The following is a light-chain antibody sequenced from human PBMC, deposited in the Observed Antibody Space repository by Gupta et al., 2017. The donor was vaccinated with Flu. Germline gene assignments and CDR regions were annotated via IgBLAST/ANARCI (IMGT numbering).Light chain of an antibody. V-gene: IGKV1-5*03. CDR3: QQYNSYTGT. J-gene: IGKJ1*01. Sequence: PSTLSSSVGERVTIACRASQSITGWLAWYQQKPGKAPKLLIYKASILESGVPSRFSGSGSGTEFTLTISSLQPDDFATYYCQQYNSYTGTFGRGTKVEIK. CDR2: KAS. CDR1: QSITGW.